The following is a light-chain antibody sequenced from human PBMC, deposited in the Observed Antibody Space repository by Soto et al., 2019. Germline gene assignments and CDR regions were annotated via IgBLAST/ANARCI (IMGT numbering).Light chain of an antibody. Sequence: DIQLTQSPSFLSASVGDRVTITCRASQSISFSLNWYQLKPGKAPNLLMYGASYLKSGVPTRFSGSGSGTDFTLTISSLQPEDFATYYCQQTYTTPEITFGQGTRLEIK. CDR2: GAS. CDR3: QQTYTTPEIT. J-gene: IGKJ5*01. CDR1: QSISFS. V-gene: IGKV1-39*01.